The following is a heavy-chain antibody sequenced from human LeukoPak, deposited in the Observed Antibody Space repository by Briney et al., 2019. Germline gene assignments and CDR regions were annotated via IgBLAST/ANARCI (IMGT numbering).Heavy chain of an antibody. Sequence: GGSLRLSCAASGFTFSSYAMHWVRQAPGKGLEWVAVISYDGSNKYYADSVKGRFTISRDNSKNTLYLQMNSLRAEDTAVYYCAKAWNIAVAGSVHYWGQGTLVTVSS. CDR3: AKAWNIAVAGSVHY. CDR2: ISYDGSNK. CDR1: GFTFSSYA. J-gene: IGHJ4*02. V-gene: IGHV3-30*04. D-gene: IGHD6-19*01.